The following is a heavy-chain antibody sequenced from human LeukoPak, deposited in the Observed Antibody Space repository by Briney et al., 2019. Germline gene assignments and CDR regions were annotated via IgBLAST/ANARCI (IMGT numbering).Heavy chain of an antibody. D-gene: IGHD1-26*01. V-gene: IGHV3-7*01. CDR2: IKQDGSDK. CDR1: GFIFSDSR. Sequence: GGSLRLSCAASGFIFSDSRKSWARQAPGKGLEWVANIKQDGSDKYYADSVKGRFTIARENAKKPLDLQMNSRRAEDTAVYYCARYRGKAISGPRDVWGQGTMVTVSS. CDR3: ARYRGKAISGPRDV. J-gene: IGHJ3*01.